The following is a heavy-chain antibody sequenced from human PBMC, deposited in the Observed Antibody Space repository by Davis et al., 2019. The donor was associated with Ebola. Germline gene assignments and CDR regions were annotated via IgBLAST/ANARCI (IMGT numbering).Heavy chain of an antibody. D-gene: IGHD6-13*01. Sequence: GESLKISCAASGFTVSSNYMNWVRQAPGKGLEWVSVISSGGSTYYADSVKGRFTISRDNAKNTLYLQMNSLRAEDTAVYYCARGEQQLADYWGQGTLVTVSS. CDR3: ARGEQQLADY. V-gene: IGHV3-53*01. J-gene: IGHJ4*02. CDR2: ISSGGST. CDR1: GFTVSSNY.